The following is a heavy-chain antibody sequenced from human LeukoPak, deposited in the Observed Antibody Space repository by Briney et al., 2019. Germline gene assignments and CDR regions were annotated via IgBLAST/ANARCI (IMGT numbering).Heavy chain of an antibody. CDR1: GFTFSTFW. CDR3: AKDTDSSGWYSDY. CDR2: ISWNSGSI. J-gene: IGHJ4*02. Sequence: GGSLRLSCAASGFTFSTFWMHWVRQAPGKGLEWVSGISWNSGSIGYADSVKGRFTISRDNAKNSLYLQMNSLRAEDTALYYCAKDTDSSGWYSDYWGQGTLVTVSS. D-gene: IGHD6-19*01. V-gene: IGHV3-9*01.